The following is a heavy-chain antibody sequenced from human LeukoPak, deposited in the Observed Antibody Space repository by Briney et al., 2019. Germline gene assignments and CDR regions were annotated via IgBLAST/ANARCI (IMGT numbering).Heavy chain of an antibody. Sequence: SETLSLTCTVSGGSISSTSYYWGWIRPPPGKGLEWIGNILYSGSTYYNPSLKSRVTISADTSKKQFFLRLSSVTAADTAVYYCARYQRGDFRNFDYWGQGTLLTVSS. V-gene: IGHV4-39*01. CDR2: ILYSGST. CDR1: GGSISSTSYY. CDR3: ARYQRGDFRNFDY. J-gene: IGHJ4*02. D-gene: IGHD4-17*01.